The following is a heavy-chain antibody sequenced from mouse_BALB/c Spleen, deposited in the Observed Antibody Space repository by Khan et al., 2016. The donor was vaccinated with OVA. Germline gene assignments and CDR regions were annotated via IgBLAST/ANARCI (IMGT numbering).Heavy chain of an antibody. J-gene: IGHJ3*01. V-gene: IGHV1S81*02. CDR1: GYAFTKYQ. CDR3: TSGCYGAFAY. Sequence: QVQLQQSGAELVKPGASVKLSCKASGYAFTKYQMYWVKQRPGQGSEWIGEINPSNGGTNFNEKFKSKATLNVDKSSSKAYMKLSSLTPEDSAVYYCTSGCYGAFAYWGQGTLVTVSA. CDR2: INPSNGGT. D-gene: IGHD1-1*01.